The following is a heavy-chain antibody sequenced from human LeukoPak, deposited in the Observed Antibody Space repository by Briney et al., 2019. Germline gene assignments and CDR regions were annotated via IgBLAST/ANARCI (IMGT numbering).Heavy chain of an antibody. CDR3: ARAQYVLLWYGDWYFDL. V-gene: IGHV3-74*01. J-gene: IGHJ2*01. CDR1: GFTFSSYW. CDR2: INSDGSST. Sequence: SGGSLRLSCAASGFTFSSYWMHWVRQAPGKGLVWVSRINSDGSSTSYADSVKGRFTISRDNAKNTLYLQMNSLRAEDTAVYYCARAQYVLLWYGDWYFDLWGRGTLVTVSS. D-gene: IGHD3-10*01.